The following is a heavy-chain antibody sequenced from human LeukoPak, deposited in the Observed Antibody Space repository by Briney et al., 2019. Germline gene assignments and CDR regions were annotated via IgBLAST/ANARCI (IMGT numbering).Heavy chain of an antibody. J-gene: IGHJ4*02. CDR3: ARDRSYGSFDY. Sequence: GGSLRLSCAASGFTFDDHGMNWVRQAPGKGLEWVSGINWNGGSTFYADSVKGRFTISRDNARNALYLQMNGLTAEDTALYHCARDRSYGSFDYWGQGTLVTVSS. V-gene: IGHV3-20*01. D-gene: IGHD5-18*01. CDR2: INWNGGST. CDR1: GFTFDDHG.